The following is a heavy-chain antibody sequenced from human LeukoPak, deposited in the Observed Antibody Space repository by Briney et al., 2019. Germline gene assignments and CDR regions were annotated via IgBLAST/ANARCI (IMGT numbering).Heavy chain of an antibody. D-gene: IGHD5-18*01. CDR3: ARDFYYVDTAMVGYMDV. Sequence: GASVKVSCKASGYTFTGYYMHWVRQAPGQGLEWMGWINPNSGGTNYAQKFQGRVTMTRDTSISTAYMELSRLRSDDTAVYYCARDFYYVDTAMVGYMDVWGKGTTVTVSS. J-gene: IGHJ6*03. CDR2: INPNSGGT. V-gene: IGHV1-2*02. CDR1: GYTFTGYY.